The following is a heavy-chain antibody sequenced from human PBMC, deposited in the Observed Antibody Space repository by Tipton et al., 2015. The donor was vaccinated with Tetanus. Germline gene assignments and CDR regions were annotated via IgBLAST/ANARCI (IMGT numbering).Heavy chain of an antibody. CDR1: GASISTYY. Sequence: TLSLTCTVSGASISTYYWNWIRQPAGKGLEYIGRIYTNGSTNYSPSLKSRLTMSVDTPKNQFSPKLSSVTAADTAVYYCARSSDSRSSSGFRSYNGMDVWGRGTPVTVSS. D-gene: IGHD3-10*01. CDR2: IYTNGST. V-gene: IGHV4-4*07. J-gene: IGHJ6*02. CDR3: ARSSDSRSSSGFRSYNGMDV.